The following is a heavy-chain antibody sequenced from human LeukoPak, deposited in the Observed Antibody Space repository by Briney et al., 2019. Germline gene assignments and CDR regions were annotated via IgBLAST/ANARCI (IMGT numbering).Heavy chain of an antibody. Sequence: PSETLSLTCAVYGGSFSGYYWSWIRQPPGKGLEWIGEINHSGSTNYNPSLKSRVTISVDTSKNQFSLKLSSVTAADTAVYYCARGHKRSAILRGNWFDPWGQGTLVTVSS. V-gene: IGHV4-34*01. CDR3: ARGHKRSAILRGNWFDP. CDR1: GGSFSGYY. J-gene: IGHJ5*02. D-gene: IGHD2-2*01. CDR2: INHSGST.